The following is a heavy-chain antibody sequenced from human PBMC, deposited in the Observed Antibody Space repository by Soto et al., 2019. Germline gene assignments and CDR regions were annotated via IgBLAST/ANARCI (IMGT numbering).Heavy chain of an antibody. D-gene: IGHD3-22*01. J-gene: IGHJ4*02. CDR2: IYYSGST. Sequence: KTSETLSLTCTVSGGSISSSSYYWGWIRQPPGKGLEWIGSIYYSGSTYYNPSLKSRVTISVDTSKNQFSLKLSSVTAADTAVYYCARPARYYYDSSDDMGDYWGQGTLVTVSS. CDR3: ARPARYYYDSSDDMGDY. V-gene: IGHV4-39*01. CDR1: GGSISSSSYY.